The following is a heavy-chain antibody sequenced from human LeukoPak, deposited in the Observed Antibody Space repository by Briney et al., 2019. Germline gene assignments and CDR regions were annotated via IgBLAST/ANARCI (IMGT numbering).Heavy chain of an antibody. V-gene: IGHV1-58*01. CDR3: AAELRNSGGYFNFDY. D-gene: IGHD1-26*01. CDR1: GFTFTSSA. J-gene: IGHJ4*02. Sequence: SVKVSCKASGFTFTSSAVQWVRQARGQRLEWIGWIVVGSGNTNYAQKFQERVTITRDMSTSTAYMELSSLRSEDTAVYYCAAELRNSGGYFNFDYWGQGTLVTVSS. CDR2: IVVGSGNT.